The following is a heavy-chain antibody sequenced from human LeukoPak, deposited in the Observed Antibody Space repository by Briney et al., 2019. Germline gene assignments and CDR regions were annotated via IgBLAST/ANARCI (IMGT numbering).Heavy chain of an antibody. CDR3: ARGFPYYYDSSGYPRRRNWFDP. D-gene: IGHD3-22*01. V-gene: IGHV4-34*01. J-gene: IGHJ5*02. CDR2: INHSGST. CDR1: GGSFSGYY. Sequence: SETLSLTCAVYGGSFSGYYWSWIRQPPGKGLEWIGEINHSGSTNYNPSLKSRVTMSVDTSKNQFSLKLSSVTAAGTAVYYCARGFPYYYDSSGYPRRRNWFDPWGQGTLVTVSS.